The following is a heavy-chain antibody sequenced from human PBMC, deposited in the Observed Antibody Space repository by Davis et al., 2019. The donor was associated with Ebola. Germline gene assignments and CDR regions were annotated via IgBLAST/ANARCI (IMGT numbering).Heavy chain of an antibody. V-gene: IGHV5-51*01. CDR1: GYNSTNYW. CDR3: ATLKSVAAPPC. CDR2: MNPGDSDA. J-gene: IGHJ4*02. D-gene: IGHD6-19*01. Sequence: GESLKISCKGSGYNSTNYWIGWVRQMSGKGLEWMGIMNPGDSDARYSPSFQGQVTISDDKSINTAYLQWSSLKASDTAMYYCATLKSVAAPPCWGQGTLVTVSS.